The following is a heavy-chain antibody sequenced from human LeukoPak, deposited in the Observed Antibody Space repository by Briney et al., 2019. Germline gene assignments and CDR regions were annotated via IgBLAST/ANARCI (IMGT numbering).Heavy chain of an antibody. J-gene: IGHJ4*02. CDR1: GGSISSYY. CDR2: IYTSGTT. D-gene: IGHD3-10*01. V-gene: IGHV4-4*09. CDR3: ARHQLKSGSDYPYYFDY. Sequence: SETLPLTCTVSGGSISSYYWSWIRQPPGKGLEWIGYIYTSGTTNYNPSLKSRVTISVDTSKNQFSLKLSSVTAADTAVYYCARHQLKSGSDYPYYFDYWGQGTLVTVSS.